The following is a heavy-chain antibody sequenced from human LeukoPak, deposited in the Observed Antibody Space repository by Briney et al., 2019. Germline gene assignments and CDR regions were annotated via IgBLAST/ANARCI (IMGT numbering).Heavy chain of an antibody. J-gene: IGHJ4*02. D-gene: IGHD3-16*01. CDR1: GFIFSSYV. CDR3: AKLNLGEMAYFDS. V-gene: IGHV3-23*01. Sequence: GGSLRLSCAASGFIFSSYVMGWVRQAPGKGLEWVSSISVGGGDTFASDSVKGRFTITRENSKNTLYLQMTGLRVEDTAVYFCAKLNLGEMAYFDSWGQGTLVTVSS. CDR2: ISVGGGDT.